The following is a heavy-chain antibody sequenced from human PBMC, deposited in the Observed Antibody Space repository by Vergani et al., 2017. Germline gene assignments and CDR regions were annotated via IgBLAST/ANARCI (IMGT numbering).Heavy chain of an antibody. CDR1: GYTFTGYY. D-gene: IGHD3-3*01. Sequence: QGQLVQSGAEVKKPGASVKVSCKASGYTFTGYYMHWVRQAPGQGLEWMGWINPNSGGTNYAQKFQGRVTMTRDTSISTAYMELSRLRSDDTAVYYCASGTIFGVVSPWAFDIWGQGTMVTVSS. CDR3: ASGTIFGVVSPWAFDI. V-gene: IGHV1-2*02. J-gene: IGHJ3*02. CDR2: INPNSGGT.